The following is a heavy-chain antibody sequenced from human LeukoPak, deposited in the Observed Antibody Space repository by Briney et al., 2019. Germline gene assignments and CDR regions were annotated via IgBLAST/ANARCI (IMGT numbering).Heavy chain of an antibody. CDR3: ARGPMIVVVPAAKFDP. J-gene: IGHJ5*02. V-gene: IGHV4-34*01. CDR1: GGSFSGYY. D-gene: IGHD2-2*01. CDR2: INHSVST. Sequence: SETLSLTCAVYGGSFSGYYWSWIRQPPGKGLEWIGEINHSVSTNYNPSLKSRVTISVDTSKNQFSLKLSSVTAADTAVYYCARGPMIVVVPAAKFDPWGQGTLVTVSS.